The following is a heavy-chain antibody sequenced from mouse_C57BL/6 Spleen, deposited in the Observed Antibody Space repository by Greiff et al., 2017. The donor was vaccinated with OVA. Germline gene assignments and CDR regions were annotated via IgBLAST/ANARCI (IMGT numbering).Heavy chain of an antibody. CDR1: GYSITSGYY. Sequence: EVKLQESGPGLVKPSQSLSLTCSVTGYSITSGYYWNWIRQFPGNKLEWMGYISYDGSNNYNPSLKNRISITRDTSKNQFFLKLNSVTTEDTATYYFARGALIYYGSSPYFDVWGTGTTVTVSS. CDR2: ISYDGSN. V-gene: IGHV3-6*01. CDR3: ARGALIYYGSSPYFDV. J-gene: IGHJ1*03. D-gene: IGHD1-1*01.